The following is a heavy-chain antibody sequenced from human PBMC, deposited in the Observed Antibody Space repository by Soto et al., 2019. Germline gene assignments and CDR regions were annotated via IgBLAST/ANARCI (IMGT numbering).Heavy chain of an antibody. CDR3: ARSMTGYYFFDY. Sequence: PGGSLRLSCAASGFTFSSYSMNWVRQAPGKGLEWVSYISSSRSTTYYADSVKGRFTISRDNAKNSLYLQMSSLTDEDTAVYYCARSMTGYYFFDYWGQGTLVTVSS. D-gene: IGHD3-9*01. CDR1: GFTFSSYS. V-gene: IGHV3-48*02. CDR2: ISSSRSTT. J-gene: IGHJ4*02.